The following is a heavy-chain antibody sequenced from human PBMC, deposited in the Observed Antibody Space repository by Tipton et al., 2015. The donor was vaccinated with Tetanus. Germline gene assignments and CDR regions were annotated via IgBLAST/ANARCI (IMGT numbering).Heavy chain of an antibody. CDR3: AKDKCGGSCYIVYWYFDL. CDR2: ISASGGGT. V-gene: IGHV3-23*01. J-gene: IGHJ2*01. CDR1: GFSFTNYA. Sequence: SLRLSCAASGFSFTNYAMSWVRQAPGKGLEWVSGISASGGGTYYADSVKGRFTISRDNSKSTLYLQMNSLRAEDTAVYYCAKDKCGGSCYIVYWYFDLWGRGTLVPVSS. D-gene: IGHD2-15*01.